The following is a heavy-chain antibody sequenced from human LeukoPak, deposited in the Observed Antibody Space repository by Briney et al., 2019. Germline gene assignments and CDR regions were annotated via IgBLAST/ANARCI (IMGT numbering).Heavy chain of an antibody. D-gene: IGHD3-22*01. CDR1: GASISSYY. CDR2: IYTSGST. V-gene: IGHV4-4*07. Sequence: SETLSLTCTVSGASISSYYWSWIRQPAGKGLEWLGRIYTSGSTNYNPSLKSRVTMSVDTSKNQFSLKLSSVTAADTAVYYCARDAHYYDSSGYENYYYYYMDVWGKGTTVTISS. CDR3: ARDAHYYDSSGYENYYYYYMDV. J-gene: IGHJ6*03.